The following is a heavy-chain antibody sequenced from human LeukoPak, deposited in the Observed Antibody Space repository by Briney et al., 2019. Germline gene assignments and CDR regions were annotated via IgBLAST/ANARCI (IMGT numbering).Heavy chain of an antibody. CDR3: ARIYYDSGAYYRRAFDI. CDR2: IYNSGST. D-gene: IGHD3-22*01. Sequence: PSETLSLTCTVSGGSISTYYWSWMRQPPGKGLEWIAYIYNSGSTNYNPSLKSRVTISADTSKNRFSLRLSSVTAADTAVYYCARIYYDSGAYYRRAFDIWGQGTMVTVSS. J-gene: IGHJ3*02. V-gene: IGHV4-59*01. CDR1: GGSISTYY.